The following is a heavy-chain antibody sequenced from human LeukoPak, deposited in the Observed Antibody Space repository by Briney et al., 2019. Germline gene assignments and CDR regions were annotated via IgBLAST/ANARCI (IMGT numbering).Heavy chain of an antibody. CDR1: GFNLGTHA. D-gene: IGHD6-19*01. CDR2: RSGRGDTS. Sequence: GGSLGLSCAASGFNLGTHAMTWVCQAPGKGLEWVSGRSGRGDTSYYADSVKGRFTISRDNSKNTLFLQMNSLRAEDTAVYYCAKLAGIRGWFVYYFDYWGQGTLVTVS. CDR3: AKLAGIRGWFVYYFDY. J-gene: IGHJ4*02. V-gene: IGHV3-23*01.